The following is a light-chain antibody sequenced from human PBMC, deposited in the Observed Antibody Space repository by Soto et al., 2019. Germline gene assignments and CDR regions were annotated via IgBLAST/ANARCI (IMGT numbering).Light chain of an antibody. CDR3: QHYDTSPLT. J-gene: IGKJ4*01. CDR1: QRVSRW. V-gene: IGKV1-5*03. Sequence: DIQMTQSPSTLSASVGDRVTITCRASQRVSRWLAWYQKRPGKAPNLLIYKASTLESGVPSRFSGSGSGTEFTLTISSLQPDDFATYYCQHYDTSPLTFGGGTKVEIK. CDR2: KAS.